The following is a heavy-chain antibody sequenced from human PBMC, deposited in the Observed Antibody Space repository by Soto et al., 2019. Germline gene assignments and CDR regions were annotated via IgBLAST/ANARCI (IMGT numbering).Heavy chain of an antibody. CDR3: VRDGTKTLRDWFDP. Sequence: PSETLSLTCTVSGASISGFYWSWIRKSAGKGLDWVGRIYATGSTDYNPSLKSRVMMSVDTSKKQFSLNLRAVTAADTAVYYCVRDGTKTLRDWFDPWGQGISVTVS. CDR2: IYATGST. CDR1: GASISGFY. D-gene: IGHD1-1*01. J-gene: IGHJ5*02. V-gene: IGHV4-4*07.